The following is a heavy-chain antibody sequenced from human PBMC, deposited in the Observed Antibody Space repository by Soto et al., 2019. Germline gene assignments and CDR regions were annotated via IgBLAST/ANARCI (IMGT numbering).Heavy chain of an antibody. CDR3: ASPQSGGYSSSWYSL. Sequence: GGSLRLSCAASGFTFSSSWMHWVRQAPGKGLVWVSRINSDGSSTAYADSVKGRFTISRDNAKNTMDLQMNSLRAEDTAVYYCASPQSGGYSSSWYSLWGQGTLVTVSS. CDR1: GFTFSSSW. CDR2: INSDGSST. D-gene: IGHD6-13*01. V-gene: IGHV3-74*01. J-gene: IGHJ4*02.